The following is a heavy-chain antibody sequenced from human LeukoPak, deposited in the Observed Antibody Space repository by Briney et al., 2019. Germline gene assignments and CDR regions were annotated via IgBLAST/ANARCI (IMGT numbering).Heavy chain of an antibody. Sequence: GPSLSLSCAASAFTFSSYAMQSVRHAPGKGLEWVVVISYDGSNKSYADSVKGRFTISRDNSKNPLYLQMNSLRAEDTAVYYCARDPGPFYGERGFGYWGQGTLVTVSS. CDR1: AFTFSSYA. D-gene: IGHD4-17*01. J-gene: IGHJ4*02. V-gene: IGHV3-30*04. CDR2: ISYDGSNK. CDR3: ARDPGPFYGERGFGY.